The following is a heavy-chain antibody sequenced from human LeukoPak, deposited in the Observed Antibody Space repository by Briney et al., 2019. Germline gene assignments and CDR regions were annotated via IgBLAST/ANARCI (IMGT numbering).Heavy chain of an antibody. D-gene: IGHD2-8*01. Sequence: GGSLRLSCAASGFTFSTNGMNWVRQAPGKGLEWVSYITTSGSTIYYADSVKGRFTISRDNAKNSLYLQMSSLGAEDTAVYYCARVGASEWSIVLGPIKYWGQGTLVSVSS. V-gene: IGHV3-48*03. J-gene: IGHJ4*02. CDR1: GFTFSTNG. CDR3: ARVGASEWSIVLGPIKY. CDR2: ITTSGSTI.